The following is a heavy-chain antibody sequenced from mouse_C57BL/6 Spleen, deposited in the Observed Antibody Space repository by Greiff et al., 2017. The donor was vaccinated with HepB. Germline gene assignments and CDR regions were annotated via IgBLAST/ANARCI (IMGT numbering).Heavy chain of an antibody. CDR2: IDPSDSET. CDR1: GYTFTSYW. CDR3: ASRDYDVRGYFDY. V-gene: IGHV1-52*01. J-gene: IGHJ2*01. Sequence: VQLQQSGAELVRPGSSVKLSCKASGYTFTSYWMHWVKQRPIQGLEWIGNIDPSDSETHYNQKFKDKAKLTVDKSSSTAYMQLSSLTSEDSAVYYGASRDYDVRGYFDYWGQGTTLTVSS. D-gene: IGHD2-4*01.